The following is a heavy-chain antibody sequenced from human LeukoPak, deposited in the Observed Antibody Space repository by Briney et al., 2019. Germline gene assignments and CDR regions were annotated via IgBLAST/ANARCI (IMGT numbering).Heavy chain of an antibody. D-gene: IGHD1-26*01. CDR2: INSDGSST. CDR1: GFTFSSYW. V-gene: IGHV3-74*01. Sequence: GGSLRLSCAASGFTFSSYWVHWVRQAPGKGLVRVSRINSDGSSTSYADSVKGRFTISRDNAKNTLYLQMNSLRAEDTAVYYCARGSRVGATFGYWGQGTLVTVSS. J-gene: IGHJ4*02. CDR3: ARGSRVGATFGY.